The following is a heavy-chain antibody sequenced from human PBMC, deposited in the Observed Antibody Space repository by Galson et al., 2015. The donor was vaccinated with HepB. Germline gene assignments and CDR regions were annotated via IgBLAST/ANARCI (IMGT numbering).Heavy chain of an antibody. CDR2: ISYDGSNK. V-gene: IGHV3-30*18. CDR1: GFTFSSYG. D-gene: IGHD3-9*01. J-gene: IGHJ6*02. CDR3: AKERYLRYFVYGGRDYYYGMDV. Sequence: SLRLSCAASGFTFSSYGMRWVRQAPGKGLEWVAVISYDGSNKYYADSVKGRFTISRDNSKNTLYLQMNSLRAEDTAVYYCAKERYLRYFVYGGRDYYYGMDVWGQGTTVTVSS.